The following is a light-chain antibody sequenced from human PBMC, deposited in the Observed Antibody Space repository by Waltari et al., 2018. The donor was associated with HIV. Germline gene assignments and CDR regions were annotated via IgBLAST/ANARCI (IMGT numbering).Light chain of an antibody. Sequence: QSVLTQPPSVSGAPGQRVTISCTGSSSNIGAGYDVHWYQHLPGTAPKLLIYGNSNRPSGVPDRFSGSGSGTDFTLTISSLQAEDVAVYYCQQYYSTPFTFGPGT. J-gene: IGLJ1*01. CDR2: GNS. CDR3: QQYYSTPFT. CDR1: SSNIGAGYD. V-gene: IGLV1-40*01.